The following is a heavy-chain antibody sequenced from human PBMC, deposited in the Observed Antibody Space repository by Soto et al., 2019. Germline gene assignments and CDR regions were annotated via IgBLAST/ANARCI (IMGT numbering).Heavy chain of an antibody. J-gene: IGHJ4*02. CDR1: GGSISSNNW. Sequence: QVQLQESGPGLVRPSGTLSLTCAVSGGSISSNNWWSWVRQPPGKGLEWIGEIYHSGSTNYNPSLKSRVTMSVVPSQNLFSLTLNSVTAADTAFYYCARDQGSHPGDWGQGNLVSVSS. D-gene: IGHD2-15*01. CDR2: IYHSGST. CDR3: ARDQGSHPGD. V-gene: IGHV4-4*02.